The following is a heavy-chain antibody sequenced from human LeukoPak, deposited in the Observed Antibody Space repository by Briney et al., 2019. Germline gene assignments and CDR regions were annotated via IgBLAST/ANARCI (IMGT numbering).Heavy chain of an antibody. Sequence: GESLKISCQGSGYSFTSSWIGWVRQMPGKGLEWMGIIYPGDSDTRYGPSFQGQVTISADKSISTAYLQWSSLKASDTAMYYCARFSVGGTYYPNYWGQGTLASVSS. V-gene: IGHV5-51*01. CDR2: IYPGDSDT. D-gene: IGHD1-26*01. CDR3: ARFSVGGTYYPNY. J-gene: IGHJ4*02. CDR1: GYSFTSSW.